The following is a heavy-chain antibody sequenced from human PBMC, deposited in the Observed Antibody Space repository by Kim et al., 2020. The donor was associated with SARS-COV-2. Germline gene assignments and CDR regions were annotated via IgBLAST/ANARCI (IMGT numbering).Heavy chain of an antibody. J-gene: IGHJ4*02. V-gene: IGHV5-10-1*01. CDR1: GYSFTSYW. CDR3: ARSVPPPIVVVPGFDY. Sequence: GESLKISCKGSGYSFTSYWISWVRQMPGKGLEWMGRIDPSDSYTNYSPSFQGHVTISADKSISTAYLQWSSLKASDTAMYYCARSVPPPIVVVPGFDYWGQGTLVTVSS. D-gene: IGHD2-2*01. CDR2: IDPSDSYT.